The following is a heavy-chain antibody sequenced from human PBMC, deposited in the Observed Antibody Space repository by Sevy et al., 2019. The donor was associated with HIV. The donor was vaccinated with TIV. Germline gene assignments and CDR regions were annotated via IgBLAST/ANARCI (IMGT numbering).Heavy chain of an antibody. CDR2: ISGTGDYT. J-gene: IGHJ4*02. Sequence: GGSLRLSCAASGFTFSSFAMGWVRQAPGKGLDWISVISGTGDYTYYADSMKGRFTISRDNSKNTLFLQMNSLRAEDTAIFYCAKKMGGGSGMAFLVDYWGQGVLVTVSS. D-gene: IGHD6-13*01. CDR1: GFTFSSFA. V-gene: IGHV3-23*01. CDR3: AKKMGGGSGMAFLVDY.